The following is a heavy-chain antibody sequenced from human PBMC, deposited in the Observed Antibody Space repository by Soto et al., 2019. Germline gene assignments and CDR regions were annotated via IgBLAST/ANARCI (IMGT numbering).Heavy chain of an antibody. J-gene: IGHJ5*02. CDR2: IIPIFGIA. CDR1: GGTFSSSA. Sequence: ASVKLSCKASGGTFSSSAISWGRQAPGQGLEWMGGIIPIFGIANYAQKFQGRVRITADKSTSTAYMELSSMRTEDTAVYDCARLLSPRGGYNNRANWVDHWGQGTLVTVSS. V-gene: IGHV1-69*10. D-gene: IGHD6-25*01. CDR3: ARLLSPRGGYNNRANWVDH.